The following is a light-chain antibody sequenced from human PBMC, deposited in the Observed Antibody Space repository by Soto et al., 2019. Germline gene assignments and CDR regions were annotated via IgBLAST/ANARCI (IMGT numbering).Light chain of an antibody. J-gene: IGKJ2*01. CDR2: VAS. Sequence: EIVLTQSPATLSVSPGERATLSCRASQSVNQKFGWYQQKPGQAPRLLIYVASYRATGIPARFSGSGSGTEYTLTISNLQAEDFAVYYCQQFNNWPHTFGQGTKVDIK. CDR1: QSVNQK. CDR3: QQFNNWPHT. V-gene: IGKV3-15*01.